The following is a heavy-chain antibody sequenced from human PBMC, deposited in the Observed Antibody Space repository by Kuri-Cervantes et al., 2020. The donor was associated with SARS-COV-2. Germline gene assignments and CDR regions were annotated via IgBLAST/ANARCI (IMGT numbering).Heavy chain of an antibody. J-gene: IGHJ4*02. CDR1: GDSISSSAYY. Sequence: SETLSLTCTVSGDSISSSAYYWGWIRLPPGRGLEWIGNIYYSGGTYYNPSLKSRVTMSVDTSSNQVSLSLTSTTAADTAVYYCGRVSWLQLWRRYSDSWGQGTLVTVSS. V-gene: IGHV4-39*07. D-gene: IGHD5-24*01. CDR2: IYYSGGT. CDR3: GRVSWLQLWRRYSDS.